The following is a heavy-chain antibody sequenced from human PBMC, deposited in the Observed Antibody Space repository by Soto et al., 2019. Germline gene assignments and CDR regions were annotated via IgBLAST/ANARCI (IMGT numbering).Heavy chain of an antibody. Sequence: EVQLVESGGGLVQPGGSLRLSCAASGFTFSSYWMHWVRQAPGKGLVWVSRINSDGSSISYADSVKGRFTISRDNAKNTRYLQISSLRAEDTAVYYCAKRTSMSGNYYFDYWGQGTLVTVSS. CDR1: GFTFSSYW. J-gene: IGHJ4*02. CDR3: AKRTSMSGNYYFDY. V-gene: IGHV3-74*01. D-gene: IGHD3-10*01. CDR2: INSDGSSI.